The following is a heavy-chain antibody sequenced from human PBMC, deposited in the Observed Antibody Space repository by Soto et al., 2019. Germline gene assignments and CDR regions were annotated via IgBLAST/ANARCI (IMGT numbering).Heavy chain of an antibody. Sequence: GGSLRLSCAASGFTFSSYWMHWVRQAPGKGLVWVSRINSDGSSTSYADSVKGRFTISRDNAKNTLYLQMNSLRAEDTAVYYCAKPYYYDSSGYATSYYHYYGMDVWGQGTTVTVSS. CDR2: INSDGSST. D-gene: IGHD3-22*01. J-gene: IGHJ6*02. CDR1: GFTFSSYW. V-gene: IGHV3-74*01. CDR3: AKPYYYDSSGYATSYYHYYGMDV.